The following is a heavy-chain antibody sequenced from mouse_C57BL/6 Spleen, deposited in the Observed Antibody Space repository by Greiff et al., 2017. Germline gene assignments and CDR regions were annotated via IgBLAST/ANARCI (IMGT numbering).Heavy chain of an antibody. D-gene: IGHD1-1*01. CDR1: GYSFTGYY. V-gene: IGHV1-42*01. CDR3: ARSNNYGSSPDWYFDV. Sequence: VQLQQSGPELVKPGASVKISCKASGYSFTGYYMNWVQQSPEKSLEWIGEINPSTGGTTYNQKFKAKATLTVDKSSSTAYMQLKSLKSADSAVYYRARSNNYGSSPDWYFDVWGTGTTVTVSS. CDR2: INPSTGGT. J-gene: IGHJ1*03.